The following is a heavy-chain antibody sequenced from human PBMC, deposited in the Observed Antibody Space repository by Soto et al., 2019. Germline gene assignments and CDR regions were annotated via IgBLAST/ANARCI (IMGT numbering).Heavy chain of an antibody. J-gene: IGHJ4*01. CDR1: GGTFSNYA. D-gene: IGHD4-17*01. V-gene: IGHV1-69*01. Sequence: QVQLVQSGAEVKKPGSSVKVSCKASGGTFSNYAISWVRQAPGQGLEWMGGIIPVFGTAHYAQKFQGRVTITADESTSTAYMELSSLRSEDTAMYYCARGGYGDYGKPFDYWGHGTLVTVSS. CDR3: ARGGYGDYGKPFDY. CDR2: IIPVFGTA.